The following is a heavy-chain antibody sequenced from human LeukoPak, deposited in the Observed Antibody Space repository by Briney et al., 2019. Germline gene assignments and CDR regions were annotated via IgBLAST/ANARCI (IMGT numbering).Heavy chain of an antibody. CDR2: IIPIFGTA. CDR1: GYTFITYA. D-gene: IGHD3-10*01. J-gene: IGHJ6*03. V-gene: IGHV1-69*13. Sequence: ASVKVSCKAAGYTFITYAINWVRQAPGQGLEWMGGIIPIFGTANYAQKFQGRVTITADESTSTAYMELSSLRSEDTAVYYCARELLWFGEYGHYYYYMDVWGKGTTVTISS. CDR3: ARELLWFGEYGHYYYYMDV.